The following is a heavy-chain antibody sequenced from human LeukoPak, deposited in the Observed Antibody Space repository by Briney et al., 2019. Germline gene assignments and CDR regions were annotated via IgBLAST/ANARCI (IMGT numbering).Heavy chain of an antibody. CDR2: ISSSGSTI. J-gene: IGHJ4*02. V-gene: IGHV3-48*03. Sequence: AGGSLRLSCAASGFAFSTYAMSWVRQAPGKGLEWVSYISSSGSTIYYADSVKGRFTISRDNAKYSLYLQMNSLRAEDTAVYYCARDPPWRLRLGELSQTYYFDYWGQGTLVTVSS. CDR3: ARDPPWRLRLGELSQTYYFDY. D-gene: IGHD3-16*02. CDR1: GFAFSTYA.